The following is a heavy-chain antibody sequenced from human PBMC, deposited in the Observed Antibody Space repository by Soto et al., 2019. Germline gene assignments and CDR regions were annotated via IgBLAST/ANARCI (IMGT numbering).Heavy chain of an antibody. CDR2: IDVLDGE. J-gene: IGHJ4*02. CDR3: SDWRAGGPVNLDH. CDR1: GLSLNNYA. D-gene: IGHD2-15*01. Sequence: EVQILESGGDLVQPGGYLRLSCVVSGLSLNNYAIAWVRHATGKGLECVSPIDVLDGEWYSDSVRGRLAISRDVSRNTVYLQMSSLRVEDTAIYFCSDWRAGGPVNLDHWGPGTRVTVSS. V-gene: IGHV3-23*01.